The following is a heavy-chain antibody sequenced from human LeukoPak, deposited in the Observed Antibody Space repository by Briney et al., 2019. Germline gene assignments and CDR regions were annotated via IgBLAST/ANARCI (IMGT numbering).Heavy chain of an antibody. D-gene: IGHD2-15*01. CDR2: INLSGDST. CDR1: GYTFTRYH. Sequence: GASVKVSCKASGYTFTRYHMHWVRQAPGQGLEWMGIINLSGDSTSYAQKFQGRVTMTRDTSTSTVYMELSSLRPEDTAVYYCARVGRIDYWGQGTLVTVSS. CDR3: ARVGRIDY. J-gene: IGHJ4*02. V-gene: IGHV1-46*01.